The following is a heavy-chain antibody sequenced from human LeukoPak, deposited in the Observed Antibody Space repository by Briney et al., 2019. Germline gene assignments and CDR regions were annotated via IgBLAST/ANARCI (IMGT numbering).Heavy chain of an antibody. CDR2: IIPIFGTA. V-gene: IGHV1-69*01. D-gene: IGHD6-6*01. Sequence: VASVKVSCKASGGTFSSYAISWVRQAPGQGLEWMGGIIPIFGTANYAQKFQGRVTITADESTSTAYMELSSLRSDDTAVYYCARESSVYGMDVWGQGTTVTVSS. J-gene: IGHJ6*02. CDR3: ARESSVYGMDV. CDR1: GGTFSSYA.